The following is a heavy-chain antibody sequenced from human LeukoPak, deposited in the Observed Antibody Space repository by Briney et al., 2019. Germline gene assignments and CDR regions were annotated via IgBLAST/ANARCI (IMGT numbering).Heavy chain of an antibody. J-gene: IGHJ3*02. D-gene: IGHD6-19*01. CDR3: ARMSHSIAVAGTDAFDI. Sequence: SGPALVKPTQTLTLTCTFSGFSLGTSGMCVSWIRQPPGKALEWLARIDWDDDKYYSTSLKTRLTISKDTSKNQVVLTMTNMDPVDTATYYCARMSHSIAVAGTDAFDIWGQGTMVTVSS. V-gene: IGHV2-70*11. CDR1: GFSLGTSGMC. CDR2: IDWDDDK.